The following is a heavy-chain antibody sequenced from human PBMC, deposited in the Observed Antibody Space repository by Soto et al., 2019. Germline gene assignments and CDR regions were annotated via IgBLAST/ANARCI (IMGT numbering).Heavy chain of an antibody. CDR3: AKYAYYYGSGSPLQFDP. CDR2: ISAYNGNT. CDR1: GYTFTSYG. J-gene: IGHJ5*02. D-gene: IGHD3-10*01. V-gene: IGHV1-18*04. Sequence: QVQLVQSGAEVKKPGASVKVSCKASGYTFTSYGISWVRQAPGQGLEWMGWISAYNGNTNYPQKLQGRVTMTTDTSTSTAYMELRSLRSDDTAVYYCAKYAYYYGSGSPLQFDPWGQGTLVTVSS.